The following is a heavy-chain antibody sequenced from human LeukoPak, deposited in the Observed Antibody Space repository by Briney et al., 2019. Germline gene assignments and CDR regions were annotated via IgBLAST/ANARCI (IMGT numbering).Heavy chain of an antibody. J-gene: IGHJ4*02. Sequence: SETLSLTCTVSGGSISSSSYYWGWIRQPPGKGLEWIGSIYYSGSTYYNPSLKSRVTISVDTSKNQFSLKLSSVTAADTAVYYCARNQPAVVAAAGTFDYWGRGTLVTVSS. CDR3: ARNQPAVVAAAGTFDY. CDR1: GGSISSSSYY. D-gene: IGHD6-13*01. CDR2: IYYSGST. V-gene: IGHV4-39*01.